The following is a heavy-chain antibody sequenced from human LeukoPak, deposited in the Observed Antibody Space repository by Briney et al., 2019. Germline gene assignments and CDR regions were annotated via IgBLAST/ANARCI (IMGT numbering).Heavy chain of an antibody. CDR3: TRDVGTYAFDI. Sequence: SETLSLTGTVSGGSISNYYWSWIRQPPGKGLECIGYIYYSGNTNYNPSLKSRVTISVHTSKNQFSLKLSSVTAADTAVYYCTRDVGTYAFDIWGQGTMVTVSS. J-gene: IGHJ3*02. D-gene: IGHD1-1*01. CDR2: IYYSGNT. V-gene: IGHV4-59*13. CDR1: GGSISNYY.